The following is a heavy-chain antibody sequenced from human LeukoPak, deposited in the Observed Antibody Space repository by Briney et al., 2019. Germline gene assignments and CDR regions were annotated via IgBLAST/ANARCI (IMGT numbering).Heavy chain of an antibody. Sequence: SETLSLTCAVYGGSFSGYYWSWIRQPPGKGLEWIGYIYYSGSTNCNPSLKSRVTISVDTSKNQFSLKLSSVTAADTAVYYCARVYYSSSYDYWYFDLWGRGTLVTVSS. V-gene: IGHV4-59*01. CDR2: IYYSGST. D-gene: IGHD6-13*01. J-gene: IGHJ2*01. CDR3: ARVYYSSSYDYWYFDL. CDR1: GGSFSGYY.